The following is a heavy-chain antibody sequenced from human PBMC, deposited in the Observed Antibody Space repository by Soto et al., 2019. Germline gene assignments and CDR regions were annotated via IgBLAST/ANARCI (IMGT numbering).Heavy chain of an antibody. V-gene: IGHV4-59*12. J-gene: IGHJ4*02. D-gene: IGHD2-15*01. CDR2: IHHSGRT. Sequence: SETLSLTCTVSGGSISSYYWSWIRQPPGKGLEWIGYIHHSGRTNYNPSLKSRVAISVDTSKNQFSLYLNSVTAADTAVYYCARWVEVSLDYFDSWGQGTPVTVSS. CDR1: GGSISSYY. CDR3: ARWVEVSLDYFDS.